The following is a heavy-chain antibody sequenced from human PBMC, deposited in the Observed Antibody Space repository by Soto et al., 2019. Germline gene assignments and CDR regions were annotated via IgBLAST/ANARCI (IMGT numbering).Heavy chain of an antibody. V-gene: IGHV3-53*01. J-gene: IGHJ6*02. CDR3: ARLEVRSGYPSYYYYGMDV. D-gene: IGHD3-22*01. Sequence: PGGSLRLSCAASGFTVSSNYMSWVRQAPGKGLEWVSVIYSGGSTYYADSVKGRFTISRDNSKNTLYLQMNSLRAEDTAMYYCARLEVRSGYPSYYYYGMDVWGQGTTVTVSS. CDR1: GFTVSSNY. CDR2: IYSGGST.